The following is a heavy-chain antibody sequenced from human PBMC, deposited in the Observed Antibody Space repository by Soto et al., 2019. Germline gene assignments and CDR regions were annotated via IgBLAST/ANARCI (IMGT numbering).Heavy chain of an antibody. D-gene: IGHD6-6*01. J-gene: IGHJ5*02. V-gene: IGHV4-30-4*01. CDR1: GGCISRGEYY. CDR2: IYYSGST. CDR3: ARVASSSALGTNWFDP. Sequence: SETRSLTCSVGGGCISRGEYYYCWIRQPPGKGLEWIGYIYYSGSTYYNPSLRSRVTISVDTSKNQFSLKLSSVTAADTAVYYCARVASSSALGTNWFDPWGQGTLVPVSS.